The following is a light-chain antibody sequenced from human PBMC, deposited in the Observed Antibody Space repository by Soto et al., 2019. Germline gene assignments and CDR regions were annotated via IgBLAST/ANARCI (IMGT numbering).Light chain of an antibody. V-gene: IGKV3-20*01. CDR2: GAS. CDR1: QSVSSSY. CDR3: LQDYNYPPT. J-gene: IGKJ1*01. Sequence: EILLTQSPGTLSLSPGERATLSCRASQSVSSSYLAWYQQKPGQAPRLLIYGASSRDTGIPDRFSGSGSGTDFTLTISRLQPEDFATYYCLQDYNYPPTFGQGTKVDIK.